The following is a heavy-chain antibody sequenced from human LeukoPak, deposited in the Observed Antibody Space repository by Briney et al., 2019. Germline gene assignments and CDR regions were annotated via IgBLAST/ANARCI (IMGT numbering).Heavy chain of an antibody. CDR1: GYSFTSYW. Sequence: GESLKISCKGSGYSFTSYWIGWVRQMPGKGLEWMGIIYPGDSDTRYSPSFQGQVTISADKSISTAYLQWSSLKASDTAMYYCARSDGILPYCGGDCYSWAFDYWGQGTLVTVSS. J-gene: IGHJ4*02. CDR3: ARSDGILPYCGGDCYSWAFDY. D-gene: IGHD2-21*02. V-gene: IGHV5-51*01. CDR2: IYPGDSDT.